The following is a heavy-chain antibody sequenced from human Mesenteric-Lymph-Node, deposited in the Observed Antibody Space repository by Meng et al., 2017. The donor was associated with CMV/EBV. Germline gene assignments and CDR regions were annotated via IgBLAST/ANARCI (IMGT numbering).Heavy chain of an antibody. CDR1: GYTFTDYY. CDR2: INPNSGGT. V-gene: IGHV1-2*06. J-gene: IGHJ4*02. Sequence: KVSCKASGYTFTDYYMHWVRQAPGQGLEWMGRINPNSGGTDYAQKFQGRVTMTRDTSISTAYMELSGLRSDDTAVYYCARGGDDISYWGQGTLVTVSS. CDR3: ARGGDDISY. D-gene: IGHD3-9*01.